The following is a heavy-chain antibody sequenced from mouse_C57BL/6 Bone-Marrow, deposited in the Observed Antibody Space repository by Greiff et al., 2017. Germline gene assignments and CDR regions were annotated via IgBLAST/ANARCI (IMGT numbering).Heavy chain of an antibody. J-gene: IGHJ2*01. V-gene: IGHV1-82*01. CDR3: ARTGGSSPMN. CDR2: IYPGGGDT. Sequence: QVQLQQSGPELVKPGASVKISCKASGYAFSSSWMNWVKQRPGKGLEWIGRIYPGGGDTNYNGKFKGKATLTADKSSSTAYMQLSSLTSEDSAVYFCARTGGSSPMNWGQGTTLTVSS. D-gene: IGHD1-1*01. CDR1: GYAFSSSW.